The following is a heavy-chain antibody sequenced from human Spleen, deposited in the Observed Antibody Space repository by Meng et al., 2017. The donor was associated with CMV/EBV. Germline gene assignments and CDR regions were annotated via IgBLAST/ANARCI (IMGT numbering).Heavy chain of an antibody. CDR3: ARDAGIAWPFDY. Sequence: GESLKISCAASGFTFSSYEMNWVRQAPGKGLEWVSYISSSGSTIYYADSVKGRFTISRDNSKDTLYLQMDSLRVEDTAVYYCARDAGIAWPFDYWGQGTPVTVSS. CDR2: ISSSGSTI. D-gene: IGHD2-21*01. CDR1: GFTFSSYE. V-gene: IGHV3-48*03. J-gene: IGHJ4*02.